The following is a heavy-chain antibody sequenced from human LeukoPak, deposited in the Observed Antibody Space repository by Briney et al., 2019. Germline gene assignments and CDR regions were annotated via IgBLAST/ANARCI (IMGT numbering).Heavy chain of an antibody. V-gene: IGHV1-2*04. CDR2: INLHTGGA. CDR1: GYTFTDYF. Sequence: ASVKVSCKSSGYTFTDYFLHWVRPAPGQGLEWMGCINLHTGGAHYAQKFQDWVSLTRDTSVDTAFMELSSLRSDATAIYYCARDFLGRTNGGSNYFGMDVWGQGTTVTVSS. J-gene: IGHJ6*02. D-gene: IGHD2-8*01. CDR3: ARDFLGRTNGGSNYFGMDV.